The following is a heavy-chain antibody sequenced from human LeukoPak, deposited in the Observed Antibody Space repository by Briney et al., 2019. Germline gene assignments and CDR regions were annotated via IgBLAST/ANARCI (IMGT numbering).Heavy chain of an antibody. V-gene: IGHV6-1*01. Sequence: SQTLSLTCATSGDSVSSNGVAWNWIRQSPSRGLEWLGRTYFGSKWYNDYAVSVKSRITINPDTSKNQFSLQLNSVTPEDTAVYYCAIQRSRALDLWGQGTMVTVSS. J-gene: IGHJ3*01. CDR1: GDSVSSNGVA. CDR2: TYFGSKWYN. D-gene: IGHD1-1*01. CDR3: AIQRSRALDL.